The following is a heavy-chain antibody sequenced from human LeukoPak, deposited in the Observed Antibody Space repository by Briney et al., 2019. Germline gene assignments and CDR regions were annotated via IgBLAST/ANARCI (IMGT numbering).Heavy chain of an antibody. V-gene: IGHV4-4*07. CDR1: SGFVSSYY. CDR2: IYSSGST. Sequence: SETLSLTCTVSSGFVSSYYWSWIRQPAGKGLEWIGRIYSSGSTTCNPSLKSRVTMSVDTSKSQFSLKLNSVTAADTAVYYCARDSGFFASWGQGTLVTVSA. CDR3: ARDSGFFAS. D-gene: IGHD3-10*01. J-gene: IGHJ4*02.